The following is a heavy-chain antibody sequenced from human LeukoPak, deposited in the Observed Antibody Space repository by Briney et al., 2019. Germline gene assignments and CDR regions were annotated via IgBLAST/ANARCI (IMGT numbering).Heavy chain of an antibody. Sequence: GRSLRLSCAASGFTFSSYAMHWVRQAPGKGLEWVAVISYDGSNKYYADSVKGRFTISRDNSKNTLYLQMNSLRAEDTAVYYCAREGVGYCSSTSCYGDAFDIWGQGTMVAVSS. CDR2: ISYDGSNK. J-gene: IGHJ3*02. CDR1: GFTFSSYA. V-gene: IGHV3-30-3*01. CDR3: AREGVGYCSSTSCYGDAFDI. D-gene: IGHD2-2*01.